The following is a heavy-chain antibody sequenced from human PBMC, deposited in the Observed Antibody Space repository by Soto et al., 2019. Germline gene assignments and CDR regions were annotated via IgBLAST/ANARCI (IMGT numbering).Heavy chain of an antibody. D-gene: IGHD6-19*01. V-gene: IGHV3-30-3*01. CDR2: MSYDGSNK. CDR1: GFTFSSYA. Sequence: QVQLVESGGGVVQPGRSLRLSCAASGFTFSSYAMHWVRQAPGKGLEWVAVMSYDGSNKYYADSVKGRFTISRDNSKNTLYLQMNSLRAEDTAVYYCARDKSPYSSGWHNRHFDYWVQGTLVTVSS. J-gene: IGHJ4*02. CDR3: ARDKSPYSSGWHNRHFDY.